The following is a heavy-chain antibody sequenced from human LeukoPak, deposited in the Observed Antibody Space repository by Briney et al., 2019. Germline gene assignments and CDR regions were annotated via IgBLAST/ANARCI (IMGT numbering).Heavy chain of an antibody. V-gene: IGHV4-34*01. CDR1: SETFIKHN. D-gene: IGHD1-1*01. CDR2: INRSGST. CDR3: ARGGTLTEVYNHWYFDL. Sequence: SETLSLSCAVYSETFIKHNGNWIRQPPGKGLQLIGKINRSGSTCYNPSLKSRVTLSFDKSKKQLSVTLSSVTAADTAVYYCARGGTLTEVYNHWYFDLWGRGTLVTVS. J-gene: IGHJ2*01.